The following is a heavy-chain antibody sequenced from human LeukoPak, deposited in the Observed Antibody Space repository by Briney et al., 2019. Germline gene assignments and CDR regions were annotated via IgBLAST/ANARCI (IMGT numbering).Heavy chain of an antibody. CDR1: GGSISTYN. CDR3: ARDYAVETAARINYFYYYMDV. V-gene: IGHV4-4*07. J-gene: IGHJ6*03. Sequence: SETLSLTCTVSGGSISTYNWSWVRQPAGRGLEWIGRIYASGSTYFNPSLKSRVTMSLDTSKNQFSLRLSSVTAADTALYYCARDYAVETAARINYFYYYMDVWGKGTTVTVSS. D-gene: IGHD5-18*01. CDR2: IYASGST.